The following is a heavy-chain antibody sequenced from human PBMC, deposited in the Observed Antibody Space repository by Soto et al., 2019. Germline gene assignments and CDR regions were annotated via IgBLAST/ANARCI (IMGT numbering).Heavy chain of an antibody. CDR3: ARCPRYCSGGTCYGGDYYYYGMDV. J-gene: IGHJ6*02. V-gene: IGHV1-18*01. CDR2: MSAFNGDT. D-gene: IGHD2-15*01. Sequence: GASVKVSCKASGYTFTSYDINWVRQATGQGLEWMGWMSAFNGDTNYAQKLQDRVTLTTDTSTSTAYMELRSLRSDDTAVYYCARCPRYCSGGTCYGGDYYYYGMDVWGQGTTVTVSS. CDR1: GYTFTSYD.